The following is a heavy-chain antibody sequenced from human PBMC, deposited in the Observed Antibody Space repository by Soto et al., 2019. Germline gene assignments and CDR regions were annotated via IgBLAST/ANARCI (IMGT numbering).Heavy chain of an antibody. J-gene: IGHJ6*02. Sequence: ASVKVSCKASGYTITGYYMHWVRQAPGQGLEWMGWINPNSGGTNYAQKFQGWVTMTRDTSISTAYMELSRLRSDDTAVYYCAREGYDILTGYSTDYYYHGMDVWGQGTTVTVSS. CDR3: AREGYDILTGYSTDYYYHGMDV. CDR2: INPNSGGT. V-gene: IGHV1-2*04. D-gene: IGHD3-9*01. CDR1: GYTITGYY.